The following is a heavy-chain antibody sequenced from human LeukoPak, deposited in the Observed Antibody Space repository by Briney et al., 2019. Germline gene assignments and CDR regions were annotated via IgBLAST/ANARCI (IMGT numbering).Heavy chain of an antibody. CDR3: ARERLVDTAMVDAFDI. D-gene: IGHD5-18*01. Sequence: GESLKISRKGSGYSFTSYWIGWVRQMPGKGLEWMGIIYPGDSDTRYNPSFQGQVTISADKSISTAYLQWSSLKASDTAMYYCARERLVDTAMVDAFDIWGQGTMVTVSS. J-gene: IGHJ3*02. V-gene: IGHV5-51*01. CDR1: GYSFTSYW. CDR2: IYPGDSDT.